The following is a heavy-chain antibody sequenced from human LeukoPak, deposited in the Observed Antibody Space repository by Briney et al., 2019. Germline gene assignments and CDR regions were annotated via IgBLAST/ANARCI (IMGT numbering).Heavy chain of an antibody. J-gene: IGHJ4*02. V-gene: IGHV3-7*01. Sequence: QSGGSLRLSCAASGFTFSSYWMSWVRQAPGKGLEWVANIKQDGSEKYYVDSVKGRFTISRDNAKNSLYLQMNSLRAEDTAVYYCARYCSSTSCPIRYWGQGTLVTVSS. D-gene: IGHD2-2*01. CDR1: GFTFSSYW. CDR2: IKQDGSEK. CDR3: ARYCSSTSCPIRY.